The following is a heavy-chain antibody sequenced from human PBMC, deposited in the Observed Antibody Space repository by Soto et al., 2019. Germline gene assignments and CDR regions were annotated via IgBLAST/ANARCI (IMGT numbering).Heavy chain of an antibody. CDR2: IVVGSGNT. V-gene: IGHV1-58*01. J-gene: IGHJ6*02. D-gene: IGHD6-6*01. Sequence: SVKVSCKASGFTFTSSAVQWVRQARGQRLEWIGWIVVGSGNTNYAQKFQERVTITRDMSTSAAYMELSSLRSEDTAVYYCAALIAARQAPQHPYYYYYYGMDVWGQGTTVTVSS. CDR3: AALIAARQAPQHPYYYYYYGMDV. CDR1: GFTFTSSA.